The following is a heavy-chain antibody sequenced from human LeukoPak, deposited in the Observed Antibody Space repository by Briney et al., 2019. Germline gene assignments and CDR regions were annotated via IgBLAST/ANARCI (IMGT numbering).Heavy chain of an antibody. V-gene: IGHV4-39*07. CDR1: GGSISSNNYY. CDR3: AKGDREVDY. Sequence: TSETLSLTCTVSGGSISSNNYYWGWIRQPPGKGLEWIGSIYNSGNTYYNPSLKSRITISVDTSKNQFSLKLSSVTAADTAVYYCAKGDREVDYWGQGTLVTVSS. J-gene: IGHJ4*02. D-gene: IGHD3-16*01. CDR2: IYNSGNT.